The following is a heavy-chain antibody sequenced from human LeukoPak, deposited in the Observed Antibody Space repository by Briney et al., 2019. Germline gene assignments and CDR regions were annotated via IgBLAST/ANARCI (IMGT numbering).Heavy chain of an antibody. CDR3: ARALIAVAGSVAFDI. CDR1: GFTFSDYY. V-gene: IGHV3-11*04. D-gene: IGHD6-19*01. J-gene: IGHJ3*02. CDR2: ISSSGSTI. Sequence: GGSLRLSCAASGFTFSDYYMSWIRQAPGKGLEWVSNISSSGSTIYYADSVKGRFTISRDNAKNSLYLQMNSLRAEDTAVYYCARALIAVAGSVAFDIWGQGTMVTVSS.